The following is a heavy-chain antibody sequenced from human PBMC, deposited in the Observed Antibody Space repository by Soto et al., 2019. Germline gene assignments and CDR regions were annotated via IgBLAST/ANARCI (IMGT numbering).Heavy chain of an antibody. CDR3: AQPADSSGYLLVY. D-gene: IGHD3-22*01. CDR2: LSYDGSNK. V-gene: IGHV3-30*03. Sequence: QVKLVESGGGVVQPGRSLRLSCAASGFTCSIYGMYWVRQVPGKGLEWMAVLSYDGSNKYYADSVKGRFTISRDNSKNTLYLQMNSLRAVDTAVYYCAQPADSSGYLLVYWGQGTLVTVSS. J-gene: IGHJ4*02. CDR1: GFTCSIYG.